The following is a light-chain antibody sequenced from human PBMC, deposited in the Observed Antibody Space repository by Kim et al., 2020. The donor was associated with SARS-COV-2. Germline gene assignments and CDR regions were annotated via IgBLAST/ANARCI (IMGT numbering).Light chain of an antibody. Sequence: PGEGATLSCRASHNVGINLAWYQQTPGQSPRLLIYDAAMRAAGIPDRFSGSGSGTDFTLTIGSLAPEDFAVYYCQQRGNWPPALTFGGGTKVDIK. J-gene: IGKJ4*01. CDR2: DAA. CDR3: QQRGNWPPALT. CDR1: HNVGIN. V-gene: IGKV3-11*01.